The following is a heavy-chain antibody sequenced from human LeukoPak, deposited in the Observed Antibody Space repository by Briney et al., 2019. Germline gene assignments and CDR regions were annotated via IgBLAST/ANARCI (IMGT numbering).Heavy chain of an antibody. D-gene: IGHD2/OR15-2a*01. Sequence: SETLSLTCTVSGGSVSSGSYYWSWIRQPPGKGLEWIGSIYYSGSTYYNPSLKSRVTISVDTSKNQFSLKLSSVTAADTAVYYCARQRLDLWDPEFAPWGQGTLVTVSS. CDR2: IYYSGST. CDR3: ARQRLDLWDPEFAP. V-gene: IGHV4-39*01. J-gene: IGHJ5*02. CDR1: GGSVSSGSYY.